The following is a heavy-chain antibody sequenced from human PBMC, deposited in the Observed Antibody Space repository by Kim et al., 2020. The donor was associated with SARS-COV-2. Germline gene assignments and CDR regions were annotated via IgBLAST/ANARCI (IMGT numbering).Heavy chain of an antibody. J-gene: IGHJ6*02. Sequence: SVKVSCKASGDTFSSYAISWVRQAPGQGLEWMGRIIPILGIANYAQKFQGRVTITADKSTSTAYMELSSLRSEDTAVYYCAREYCGGDCYFGVAYGMDVWGQGTTVTVSS. CDR1: GDTFSSYA. V-gene: IGHV1-69*04. CDR3: AREYCGGDCYFGVAYGMDV. CDR2: IIPILGIA. D-gene: IGHD2-21*02.